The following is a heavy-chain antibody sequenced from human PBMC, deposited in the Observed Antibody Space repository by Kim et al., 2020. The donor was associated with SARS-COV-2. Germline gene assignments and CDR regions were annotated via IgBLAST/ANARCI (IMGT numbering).Heavy chain of an antibody. Sequence: GGSLRLSCVASGFTFTNHAMSWVRQAPGRGLDWVSGISGSGGSTYYADSVKGRFTISRDDSRNTLFLQMTSLRADDTAVYYCAKLASSSSSYWFDPWGQGTLVTVSS. J-gene: IGHJ5*02. CDR1: GFTFTNHA. CDR2: ISGSGGST. CDR3: AKLASSSSSYWFDP. D-gene: IGHD6-13*01. V-gene: IGHV3-23*01.